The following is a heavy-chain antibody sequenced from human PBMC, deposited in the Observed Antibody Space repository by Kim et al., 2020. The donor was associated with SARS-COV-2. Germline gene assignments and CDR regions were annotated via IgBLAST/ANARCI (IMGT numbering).Heavy chain of an antibody. Sequence: STHSGCSVKGRYTISRDNSKNTLYLQMNSLRAEDTAVYYCARGSPYTFDYWGQGTLVTVSS. V-gene: IGHV3-53*01. CDR3: ARGSPYTFDY. D-gene: IGHD2-2*02. J-gene: IGHJ4*02. CDR2: ST.